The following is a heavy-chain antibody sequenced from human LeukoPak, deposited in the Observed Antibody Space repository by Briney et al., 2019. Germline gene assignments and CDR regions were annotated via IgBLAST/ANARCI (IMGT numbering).Heavy chain of an antibody. CDR3: ARRRYSSSAGNDY. CDR1: GGSLSSGSYY. CDR2: IHISGTT. V-gene: IGHV4-61*02. J-gene: IGHJ4*02. Sequence: SETLSLTCTVSGGSLSSGSYYWSWIRQPAGKGLEWIGRIHISGTTNYNPSLKSRVTISIDTSKNQFSLNLSSVTAADTAMYYCARRRYSSSAGNDYWGQGTLVTVSS. D-gene: IGHD6-6*01.